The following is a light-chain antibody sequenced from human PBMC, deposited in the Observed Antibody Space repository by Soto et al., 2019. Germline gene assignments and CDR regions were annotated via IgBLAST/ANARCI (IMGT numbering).Light chain of an antibody. CDR2: AAS. CDR3: QQSYSTPHT. Sequence: DIQMTQSPSSLSASVGDRVTITCRASQSISSYLNWYQQKPGKAPKLLIYAASSLQSGVTSRFSGSGSGTDFTLTISSLQPADFATYYCQQSYSTPHTFGGGTKVEIK. V-gene: IGKV1-39*01. CDR1: QSISSY. J-gene: IGKJ4*01.